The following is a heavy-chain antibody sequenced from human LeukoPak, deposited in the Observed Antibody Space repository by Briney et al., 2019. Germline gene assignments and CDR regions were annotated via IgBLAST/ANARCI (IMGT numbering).Heavy chain of an antibody. Sequence: VASVKVSCKASGYTFTGYYMHWVRQAPGQGLEWMGWINPNSGGTNYAQKFQGRVTMTRDTSISTAYMELSRLRSDDTAVYYRARGEQWLAFFDYWGQGTLVTVSS. J-gene: IGHJ4*02. CDR3: ARGEQWLAFFDY. CDR1: GYTFTGYY. V-gene: IGHV1-2*02. CDR2: INPNSGGT. D-gene: IGHD6-19*01.